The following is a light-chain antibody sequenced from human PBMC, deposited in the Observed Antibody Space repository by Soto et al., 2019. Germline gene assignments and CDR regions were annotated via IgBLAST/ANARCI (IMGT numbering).Light chain of an antibody. J-gene: IGKJ1*01. V-gene: IGKV1-5*01. Sequence: SQMPLSPFPLSASVGDRGTITFRASHNIERWMAWYQQKPGKAPSLLIFDTSTLHSGVPSRFSGSGSGTDFTLTISSLQPDDFATYYCQQFAISTTFGQGTKVDIK. CDR2: DTS. CDR1: HNIERW. CDR3: QQFAISTT.